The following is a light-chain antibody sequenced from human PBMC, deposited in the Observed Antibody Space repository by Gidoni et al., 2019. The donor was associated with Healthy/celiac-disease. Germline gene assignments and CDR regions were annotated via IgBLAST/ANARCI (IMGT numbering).Light chain of an antibody. CDR1: QSISGY. CDR3: QQSYSSLT. J-gene: IGKJ4*01. CDR2: AAS. Sequence: DIQMTQSPSSLSASVGDRVTITCRASQSISGYLNWYQQKPGKAPKLLIYAASSLQSGVPSRFSGSGSGTDFTLTISSLQPEDFATYYCQQSYSSLTFXGXTKVEIK. V-gene: IGKV1-39*01.